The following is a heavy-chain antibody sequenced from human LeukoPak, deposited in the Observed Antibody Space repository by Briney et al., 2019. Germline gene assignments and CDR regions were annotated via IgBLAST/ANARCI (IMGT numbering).Heavy chain of an antibody. CDR3: AKEGAYPIVTYDS. J-gene: IGHJ5*01. Sequence: GGSLRLSCAASGFTFSSYWMSWVRQAPGKGLEWVANIKQDGSEKYYVDSVKGRFTISRDNAKNSLYLQMNSLRAEDTAVYYCAKEGAYPIVTYDSWGQGTQVTVSS. CDR1: GFTFSSYW. V-gene: IGHV3-7*01. CDR2: IKQDGSEK. D-gene: IGHD4-11*01.